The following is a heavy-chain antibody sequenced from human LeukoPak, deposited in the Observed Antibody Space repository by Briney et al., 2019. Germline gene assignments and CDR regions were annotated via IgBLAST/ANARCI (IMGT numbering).Heavy chain of an antibody. Sequence: GESLKISCKGSGYSFTSYCIGWVRQMPGKGLEWVGIIYPGDSDTRYSPSFQGQVTISADKSISTAYLQWSSLKASDTAMYYCATGYCSSTSCQTPNYYYYGMDVWGQGTTVTVSS. CDR3: ATGYCSSTSCQTPNYYYYGMDV. CDR1: GYSFTSYC. D-gene: IGHD2-2*01. J-gene: IGHJ6*02. CDR2: IYPGDSDT. V-gene: IGHV5-51*01.